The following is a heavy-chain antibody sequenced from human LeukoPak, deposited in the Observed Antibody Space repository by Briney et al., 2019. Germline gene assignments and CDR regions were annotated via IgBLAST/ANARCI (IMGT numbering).Heavy chain of an antibody. CDR3: ARDNHPRAGYSYGYFWLDP. J-gene: IGHJ5*02. D-gene: IGHD5-18*01. CDR1: GGSISSYY. CDR2: IYTSGST. Sequence: SETLSLTCTVSGGSISSYYWSWIRQPAGKGLEWIGRIYTSGSTNYNPSLKSRVTMSVDTSKNQFSLKLSSVTAADTAVYYCARDNHPRAGYSYGYFWLDPWGQGTLVTVSS. V-gene: IGHV4-4*07.